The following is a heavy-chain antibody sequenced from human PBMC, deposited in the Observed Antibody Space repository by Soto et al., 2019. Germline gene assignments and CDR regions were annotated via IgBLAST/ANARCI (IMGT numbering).Heavy chain of an antibody. CDR3: ARDPSAIGYSYYGMDV. CDR1: GFIFSSYG. CDR2: ILYDGSNK. V-gene: IGHV3-33*01. Sequence: GGXLRLSWAASGFIFSSYGMHWFREAPGKGLEWVAVILYDGSNKYYADSGKGRFTISRDNSKNTLYLPMNSLRAEDTAVYYCARDPSAIGYSYYGMDVWGQGTTVTVSS. J-gene: IGHJ6*02. D-gene: IGHD5-18*01.